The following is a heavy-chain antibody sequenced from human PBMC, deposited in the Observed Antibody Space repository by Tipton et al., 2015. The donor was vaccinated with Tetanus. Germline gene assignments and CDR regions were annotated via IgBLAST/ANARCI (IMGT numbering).Heavy chain of an antibody. Sequence: SGFIFSSYGIHWVRQAPGKGLAWLAVSWYDGPDKYYADSVKGRFTISRDNSKNTLYLQMNSLRAEDTALYYCAREADCSGGSCFSGDFDTWGQGTQVTVSS. CDR3: AREADCSGGSCFSGDFDT. D-gene: IGHD2-15*01. CDR1: GFIFSSYG. V-gene: IGHV3-33*01. CDR2: SWYDGPDK. J-gene: IGHJ4*02.